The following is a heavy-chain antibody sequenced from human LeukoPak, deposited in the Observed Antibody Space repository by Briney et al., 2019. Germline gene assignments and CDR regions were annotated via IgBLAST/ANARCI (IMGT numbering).Heavy chain of an antibody. CDR3: ARSDDSSGYYYGHYFDY. CDR2: IYYSGST. V-gene: IGHV4-59*01. CDR1: GGSISSYY. J-gene: IGHJ4*02. D-gene: IGHD3-22*01. Sequence: SETLSLTCTVSGGSISSYYWSWIRQPPGKGLEWIGYIYYSGSTNYNPSLKSRVTISVDTSKNQFSLKLSSVTAADTAVYYCARSDDSSGYYYGHYFDYWGQGTLVTVSS.